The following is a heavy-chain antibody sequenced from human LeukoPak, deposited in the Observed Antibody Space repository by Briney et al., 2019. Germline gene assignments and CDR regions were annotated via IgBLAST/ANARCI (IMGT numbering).Heavy chain of an antibody. CDR3: RRVVPDCSGGSCYPSFGT. J-gene: IGHJ5*02. D-gene: IGHD2-15*01. V-gene: IGHV4-59*01. Sequence: SETLSLTCAVSGGSISSYYWAWSRQAPGQGLRWIGCIYFAGSTNSHPSLNSRVTMSVDSSRNQFSLRMTSGTAAAPAEYFCRRVVPDCSGGSCYPSFGTLGQGTLGTGSS. CDR2: IYFAGST. CDR1: GGSISSYY.